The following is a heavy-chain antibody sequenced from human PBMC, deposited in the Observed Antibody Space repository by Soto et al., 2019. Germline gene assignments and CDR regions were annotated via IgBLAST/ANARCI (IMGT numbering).Heavy chain of an antibody. J-gene: IGHJ4*02. D-gene: IGHD1-26*01. CDR3: ARTARVGASPGYFDY. V-gene: IGHV4-59*08. CDR1: GGSISSYY. Sequence: SETLSLTCTVSGGSISSYYWSWIRQPPGKGLEWIGYIYYSGSTNYNPSLKSRVTISVDTSKNQFSLKLSSVTAADTAVYYCARTARVGASPGYFDYWGQGTLVTVSS. CDR2: IYYSGST.